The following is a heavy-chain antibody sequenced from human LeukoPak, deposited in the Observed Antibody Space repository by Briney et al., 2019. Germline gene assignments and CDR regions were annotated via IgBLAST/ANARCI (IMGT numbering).Heavy chain of an antibody. Sequence: SETLYLTCTVSGGSLSSYYWSWIRQPPGKGLVWIGYIYYSGSTNYNPSLKSRVAISVDTSKNQFSLELSSVTAADTAVYYCARERAAAGIDYWGQGTLVTVSS. CDR1: GGSLSSYY. V-gene: IGHV4-59*01. D-gene: IGHD6-13*01. CDR2: IYYSGST. CDR3: ARERAAAGIDY. J-gene: IGHJ4*02.